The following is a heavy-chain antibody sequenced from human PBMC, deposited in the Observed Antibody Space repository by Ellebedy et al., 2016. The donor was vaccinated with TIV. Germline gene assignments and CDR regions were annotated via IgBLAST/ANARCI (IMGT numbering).Heavy chain of an antibody. CDR1: GFTFSNYW. Sequence: GGSLRLXXAASGFTFSNYWMNWVRQAPGKGLEWVANIKESGTKRYYVDSVKGRFSISRDDAKNSIYLQMNSLRVEDTAIYYCVTQRGLDWGQGTLVTVSS. CDR3: VTQRGLD. CDR2: IKESGTKR. V-gene: IGHV3-7*01. J-gene: IGHJ4*02. D-gene: IGHD6-19*01.